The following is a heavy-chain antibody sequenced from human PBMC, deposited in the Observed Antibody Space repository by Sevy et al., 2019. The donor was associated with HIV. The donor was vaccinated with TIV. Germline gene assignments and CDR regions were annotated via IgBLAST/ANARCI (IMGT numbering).Heavy chain of an antibody. Sequence: GGSLRLSCTASGFTFSNFGIHWVRQAPGKGLEWVTLMWYDGNNKYYADSVKGRFTISRDTSKNTVYLQMNNLRAEDTAVYYCARGPSLSVAGAAGYLDYWGQGTLVTVSS. CDR2: MWYDGNNK. J-gene: IGHJ4*02. CDR1: GFTFSNFG. CDR3: ARGPSLSVAGAAGYLDY. D-gene: IGHD6-19*01. V-gene: IGHV3-33*08.